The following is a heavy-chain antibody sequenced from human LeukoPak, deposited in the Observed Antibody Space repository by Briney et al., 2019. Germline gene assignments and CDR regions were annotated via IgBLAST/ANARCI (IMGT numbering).Heavy chain of an antibody. Sequence: SETLSLTCAVYGGPFSGYYWSWIRQPPGKGLEWIGEINQSGSPHYNPSLKSRITISVDTSKNQFSLKLRSVTAADTAVFYCARVIGDVSGYYVDYWGQGALVTVSS. CDR1: GGPFSGYY. D-gene: IGHD3-22*01. CDR3: ARVIGDVSGYYVDY. CDR2: INQSGSP. J-gene: IGHJ4*02. V-gene: IGHV4-34*01.